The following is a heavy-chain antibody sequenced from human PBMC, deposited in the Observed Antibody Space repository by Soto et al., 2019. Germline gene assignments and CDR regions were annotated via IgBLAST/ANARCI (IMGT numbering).Heavy chain of an antibody. V-gene: IGHV3-7*05. D-gene: IGHD2-2*01. Sequence: EVQLVESGGGLVQPGGSLRLSCAASEFTFSSYWMNWVRQAPGKGLEWVANIKEDGSEKYYVDSVKGRFTISRDTAKNSLYLQMKSLRGEDTAVYYCARDLGAPGRGSAVGYYYHYGMDVWGQGTTVTVSS. CDR2: IKEDGSEK. CDR1: EFTFSSYW. CDR3: ARDLGAPGRGSAVGYYYHYGMDV. J-gene: IGHJ6*02.